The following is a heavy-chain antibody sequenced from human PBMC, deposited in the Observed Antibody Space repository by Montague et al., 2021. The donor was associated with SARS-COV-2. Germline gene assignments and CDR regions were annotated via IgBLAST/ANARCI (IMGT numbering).Heavy chain of an antibody. CDR1: GGSFRSGSYY. Sequence: TLSLTCTVSGGSFRSGSYYWSWIRQPAGKGLEWIGRIYSSGSTNYNPSLKSRVTMSVDTSKNQFSLMVSSVTAADTAVYYCARDYGDYSYYYGLDVWGKGTTVTVSS. CDR3: ARDYGDYSYYYGLDV. V-gene: IGHV4-61*02. D-gene: IGHD4-17*01. CDR2: IYSSGST. J-gene: IGHJ6*04.